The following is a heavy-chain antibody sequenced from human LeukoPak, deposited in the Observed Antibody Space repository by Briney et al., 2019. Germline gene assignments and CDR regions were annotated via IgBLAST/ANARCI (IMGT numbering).Heavy chain of an antibody. CDR3: AKEDHFAS. V-gene: IGHV3-9*01. J-gene: IGHJ4*02. CDR1: GFTFDDYT. Sequence: GRSLRLSCAASGFTFDDYTMHWVRQAPGKGLEWVSGITWNSGSIGYADSVRGRITISRDNAKNSLYLEMNSLRAEDTALYYCAKEDHFASWGQGTLVTVSS. CDR2: ITWNSGSI.